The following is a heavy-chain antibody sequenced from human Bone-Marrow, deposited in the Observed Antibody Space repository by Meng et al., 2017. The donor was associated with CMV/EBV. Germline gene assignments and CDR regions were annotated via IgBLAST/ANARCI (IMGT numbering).Heavy chain of an antibody. CDR3: AREIQNWFDP. CDR2: IIPIFGTA. Sequence: SCKASGGTFSSYAISWVRQAPGQGLEWMGGIIPIFGTANYAQKFQGRVTITADKSTSTAYMELSSLRSEDTAVFYCAREIQNWFDPWGQGTLVTVSS. CDR1: GGTFSSYA. J-gene: IGHJ5*02. V-gene: IGHV1-69*06.